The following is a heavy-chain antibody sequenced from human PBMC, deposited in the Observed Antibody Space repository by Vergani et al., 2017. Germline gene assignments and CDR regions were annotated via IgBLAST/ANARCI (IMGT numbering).Heavy chain of an antibody. CDR2: INHSGST. J-gene: IGHJ5*02. CDR3: ARRQLVVVISNWFDP. CDR1: DGSFSGYY. D-gene: IGHD3-22*01. V-gene: IGHV4-34*01. Sequence: QVQLQQWGAGLLKPSETLSLTCAVYDGSFSGYYWSWIRQPPGKGLEWIGEINHSGSTNYNPSLKSRVTISVDTSKNQFSLKLSSVTAADTAVYYCARRQLVVVISNWFDPWGQGTLVTVSS.